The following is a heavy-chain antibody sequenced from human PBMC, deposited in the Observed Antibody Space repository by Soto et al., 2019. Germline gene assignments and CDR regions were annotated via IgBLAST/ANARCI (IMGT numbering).Heavy chain of an antibody. J-gene: IGHJ4*02. CDR1: GGSINSYW. CDR3: ARDIGSYAYGEGY. CDR2: VYSSGTT. D-gene: IGHD3-10*01. Sequence: PSETLSLTCSVSGGSINSYWWSWIRQPAGKGLEWIGRVYSSGTTDYNPSLNSRATLSVETSKNQFSLKLSSVTAADTAVYYRARDIGSYAYGEGYWGQGIQVTVSS. V-gene: IGHV4-4*07.